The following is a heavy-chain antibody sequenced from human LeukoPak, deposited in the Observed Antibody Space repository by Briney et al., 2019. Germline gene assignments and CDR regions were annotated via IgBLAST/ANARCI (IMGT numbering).Heavy chain of an antibody. J-gene: IGHJ6*03. Sequence: GGSLRLSCAASGFTFSSYAMHWVRQAPGKGLEWVAVISYGGSNKYYADSVKGRFTISRDNSKNTLYLQMNSLRAEDTAVYYCARDGIDRSSGTSYYYYMAVWGKGTTVTISS. CDR2: ISYGGSNK. CDR3: ARDGIDRSSGTSYYYYMAV. V-gene: IGHV3-30*04. CDR1: GFTFSSYA. D-gene: IGHD3-22*01.